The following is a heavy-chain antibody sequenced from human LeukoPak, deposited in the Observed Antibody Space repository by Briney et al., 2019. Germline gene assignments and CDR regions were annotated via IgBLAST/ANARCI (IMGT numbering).Heavy chain of an antibody. J-gene: IGHJ4*02. CDR1: GFTVSSNY. CDR3: AKEAQVGATDSFDY. D-gene: IGHD1-26*01. Sequence: GGSLRLSCAASGFTVSSNYMSWVRQAPGRGLEWVSVIFSGGSTYYADSVKGRFTISRDNSKNTLYLQMNSLKAEDTAVYYCAKEAQVGATDSFDYWGQGTLVTVSS. V-gene: IGHV3-53*01. CDR2: IFSGGST.